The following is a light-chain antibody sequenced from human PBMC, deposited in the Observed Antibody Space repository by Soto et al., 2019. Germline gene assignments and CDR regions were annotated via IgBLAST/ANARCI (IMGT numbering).Light chain of an antibody. Sequence: EIVLTQSPATLSSSPGERATLSCRASQSVSSYLAWYQQKPGQAPRLLIYDASNRATGIPARFSGSGSGTDFTLTISSLEPEDFAVYYCQQRSNWLTWTFGQGTKVEIK. CDR2: DAS. CDR1: QSVSSY. J-gene: IGKJ1*01. CDR3: QQRSNWLTWT. V-gene: IGKV3-11*01.